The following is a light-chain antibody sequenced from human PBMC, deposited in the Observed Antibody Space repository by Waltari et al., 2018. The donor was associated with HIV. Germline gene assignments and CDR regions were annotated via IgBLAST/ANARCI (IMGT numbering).Light chain of an antibody. V-gene: IGLV1-44*01. J-gene: IGLJ2*01. CDR3: ETLDDNLNGPV. Sequence: SVLTQPPSPSGTPGQRVTISCSGRSSNIGNKAVSLYQQSPGTAPKLLIYSNNQRPSGFPARFSGSKSGTSASLAISGLQSEDEANYYCETLDDNLNGPVFGGGTKLTVL. CDR1: SSNIGNKA. CDR2: SNN.